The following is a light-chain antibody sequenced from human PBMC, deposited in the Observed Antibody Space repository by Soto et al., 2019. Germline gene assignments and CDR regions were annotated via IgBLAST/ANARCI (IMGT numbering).Light chain of an antibody. CDR1: QSVSSSY. V-gene: IGKV3-20*01. J-gene: IGKJ2*01. CDR3: QQYGSSPPYT. CDR2: GAS. Sequence: EIVLTQSPGTLSLSPGERATLSCRASQSVSSSYLAWYQQKPGQAPRLLIYGASSRATGIPDRFSGSGSGADVNLTISRLEPEEFAVYYCQQYGSSPPYTVGQGTKLEIK.